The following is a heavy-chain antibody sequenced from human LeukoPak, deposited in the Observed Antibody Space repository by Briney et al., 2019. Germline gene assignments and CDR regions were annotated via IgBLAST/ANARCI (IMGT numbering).Heavy chain of an antibody. J-gene: IGHJ4*02. CDR3: ARGTYYADS. V-gene: IGHV3-74*01. CDR2: INSDGSST. Sequence: PGGSLRLSCAASGFTFSDYSMSWVRQAPGKGLVWVSRINSDGSSTAYADSVRGRFTISRDNAKNTLYLQMNSLRAEDTAVYYCARGTYYADSSGQGTLVTVSS. CDR1: GFTFSDYS. D-gene: IGHD2/OR15-2a*01.